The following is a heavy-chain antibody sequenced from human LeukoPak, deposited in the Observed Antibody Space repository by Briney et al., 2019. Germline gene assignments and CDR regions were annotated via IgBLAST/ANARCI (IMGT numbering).Heavy chain of an antibody. V-gene: IGHV3-21*01. CDR1: GXTFSSYS. Sequence: GGSLRLSCAASGXTFSSYSMNWVRQAPGKGLEWVSSISSGSSYIYYADSVKGRFTISRDNAKNSLYLQMNSLRAEDTAVYYCASGGLVGAKNLDYWGQGTLVTVSS. CDR2: ISSGSSYI. J-gene: IGHJ4*02. CDR3: ASGGLVGAKNLDY. D-gene: IGHD1-26*01.